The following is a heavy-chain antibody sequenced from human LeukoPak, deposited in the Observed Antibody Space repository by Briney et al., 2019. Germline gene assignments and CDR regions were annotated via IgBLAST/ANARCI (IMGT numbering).Heavy chain of an antibody. CDR3: ARDPVNYYDSSGYYEATQNWFDP. CDR2: INHSGST. J-gene: IGHJ5*02. D-gene: IGHD3-22*01. CDR1: GGSFSGYY. V-gene: IGHV4-34*01. Sequence: PSETLSLTCAVYGGSFSGYYWSWIRQPPGKGLEWIGEINHSGSTNYNPSLKSRVTISVDTSKNQFSLKLSSVTAADTAVYYCARDPVNYYDSSGYYEATQNWFDPWGQGTLVTVSS.